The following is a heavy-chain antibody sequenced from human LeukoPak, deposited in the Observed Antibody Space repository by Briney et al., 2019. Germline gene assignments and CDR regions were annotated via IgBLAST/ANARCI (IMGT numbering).Heavy chain of an antibody. CDR3: ARDRSTSDY. Sequence: GSSVKVSCKASGYTVTSYGISWVRQAPGKGLEGMGWISSYNGKTNYAENFQGKVTTTTDTSTSTAYMELTSLRSDDTAVYYCARDRSTSDYWGQGTLVTVSS. J-gene: IGHJ4*02. CDR1: GYTVTSYG. CDR2: ISSYNGKT. D-gene: IGHD2-2*01. V-gene: IGHV1-18*04.